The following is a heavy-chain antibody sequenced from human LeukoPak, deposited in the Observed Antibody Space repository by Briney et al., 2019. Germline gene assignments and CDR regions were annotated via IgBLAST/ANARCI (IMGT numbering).Heavy chain of an antibody. Sequence: TGGSLRLSCAASGFTFDDYAMHWVRQAPGKGLEWVSGISWNSGSIGYADSVKGRFTISRDNAKNSLYLQMNSLRAEDTALYYCAKGSWFDPWGQGTLVTVSS. CDR3: AKGSWFDP. CDR2: ISWNSGSI. V-gene: IGHV3-9*01. J-gene: IGHJ5*02. CDR1: GFTFDDYA.